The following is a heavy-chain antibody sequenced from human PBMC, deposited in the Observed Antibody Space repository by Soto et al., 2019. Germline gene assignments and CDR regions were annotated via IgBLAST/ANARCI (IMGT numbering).Heavy chain of an antibody. CDR2: IIPILGIA. Sequence: QVQLVQSGAEVKKPGSSVKVSCKASGGTFSSYTISWVRQAPGQGLEWMGRIIPILGIANDAQKFQGRVTIPADKSTSTAYMELSSLRSEDTAVYYWASRRYSSGWEDAFDIWGQGTMVTVSS. J-gene: IGHJ3*02. D-gene: IGHD6-19*01. CDR1: GGTFSSYT. V-gene: IGHV1-69*02. CDR3: ASRRYSSGWEDAFDI.